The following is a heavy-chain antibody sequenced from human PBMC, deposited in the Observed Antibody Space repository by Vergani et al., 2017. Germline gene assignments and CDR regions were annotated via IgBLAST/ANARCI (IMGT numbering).Heavy chain of an antibody. CDR3: ARDLRLLDFWSGFDY. CDR2: ISSSSSYI. D-gene: IGHD3-3*01. Sequence: EVQLVESGGGLVKPGGSLRLSCAASGFTFSSYSMNWVRQAPGKGLEWVSSISSSSSYIYYADSVKGRFTISRDNAKNSLYLQMNSLRAEDTAVYYCARDLRLLDFWSGFDYWGQGTLVTVSS. J-gene: IGHJ4*02. V-gene: IGHV3-21*01. CDR1: GFTFSSYS.